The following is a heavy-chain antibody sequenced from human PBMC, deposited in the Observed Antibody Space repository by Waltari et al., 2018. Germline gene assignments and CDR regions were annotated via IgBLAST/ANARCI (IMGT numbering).Heavy chain of an antibody. D-gene: IGHD4-17*01. CDR2: IYHSGST. V-gene: IGHV4-4*02. Sequence: QVQLQESGPGLVKPSGTLSLTCAVSGGSISSDYWWTWVRQPPGTGLEWLGEIYHSGSTSYNPSLKSRSSLSVDKSKNQFSLKLSSLTAADTAVYYCARGRYGAYSSNVFDYWGQGTLVTVSS. J-gene: IGHJ4*02. CDR1: GGSISSDYW. CDR3: ARGRYGAYSSNVFDY.